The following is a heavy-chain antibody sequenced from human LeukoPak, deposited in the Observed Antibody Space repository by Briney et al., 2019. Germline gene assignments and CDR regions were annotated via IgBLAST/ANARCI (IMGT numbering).Heavy chain of an antibody. J-gene: IGHJ4*02. CDR2: IWSDGSEK. CDR3: VSGSDTSGYYFY. CDR1: GFTFCTSG. V-gene: IGHV3-33*03. Sequence: GGSLRLSCAASGFTFCTSGMNWVRQAPGKGLEWVAVIWSDGSEKRYADSVKGRFTISRDNFKSTLYLQMNSLRAEDTAVYYCVSGSDTSGYYFYWGQGTLVTVSS. D-gene: IGHD3-22*01.